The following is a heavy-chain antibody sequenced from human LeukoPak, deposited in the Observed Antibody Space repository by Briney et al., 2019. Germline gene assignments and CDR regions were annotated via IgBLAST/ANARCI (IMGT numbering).Heavy chain of an antibody. V-gene: IGHV3-30*03. CDR3: ARVYLERLTAGYFDH. J-gene: IGHJ4*02. CDR1: GFTVSSNY. CDR2: ISDDGRHN. D-gene: IGHD2-8*01. Sequence: GGSLRLSCAASGFTVSSNYMSWVRQAPGRGLEWVAVISDDGRHNYYADSVKGRFTISRDNSKSTLYLQMNSLRDDDSAAYFCARVYLERLTAGYFDHWGQGTQVTVSP.